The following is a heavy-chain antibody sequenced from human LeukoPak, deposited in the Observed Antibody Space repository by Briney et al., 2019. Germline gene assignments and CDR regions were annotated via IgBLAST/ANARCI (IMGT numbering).Heavy chain of an antibody. Sequence: SETLSLTCAVYGGSFSGYYCSWIRQPPGKGLEWIGEINHSGSTNYNPSLKSRVTISVDTSKNQFSLKLSSVTAADTAVYYCARRGPYQLPPYYYYGMDVWGQGTTVTVSS. V-gene: IGHV4-34*01. CDR3: ARRGPYQLPPYYYYGMDV. CDR1: GGSFSGYY. CDR2: INHSGST. D-gene: IGHD2-2*01. J-gene: IGHJ6*02.